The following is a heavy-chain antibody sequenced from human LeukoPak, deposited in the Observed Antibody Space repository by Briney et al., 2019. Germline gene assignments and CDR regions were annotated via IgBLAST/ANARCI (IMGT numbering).Heavy chain of an antibody. J-gene: IGHJ4*02. CDR3: ARAGGYSYGYQQNFDY. CDR2: IIPILGIA. CDR1: GGTFSSYA. Sequence: ASVKVSCKASGGTFSSYAISWVRQAPGQGLEWMGRIIPILGIANYAQKLQGRVTITADKSTSTAYMELSSLRSEDTAVYYCARAGGYSYGYQQNFDYWGQGTLVTVSS. D-gene: IGHD5-18*01. V-gene: IGHV1-69*04.